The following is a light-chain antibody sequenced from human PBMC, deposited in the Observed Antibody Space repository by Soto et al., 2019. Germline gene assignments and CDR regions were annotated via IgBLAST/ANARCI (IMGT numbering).Light chain of an antibody. CDR3: QQYGSSPWT. V-gene: IGKV3-20*01. Sequence: EIVLTQSPGILSLSPGERATLSCRASQSLNSNYLAWFQQKPGQAPRLLIYGASSRATGFPDRFSGSGSGTDFTLTISRLEPEDFAVYYCQQYGSSPWTFGQGTKVDIK. CDR2: GAS. CDR1: QSLNSNY. J-gene: IGKJ1*01.